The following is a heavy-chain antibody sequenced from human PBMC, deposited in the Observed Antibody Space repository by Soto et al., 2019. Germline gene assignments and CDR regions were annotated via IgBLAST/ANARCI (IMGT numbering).Heavy chain of an antibody. D-gene: IGHD3-9*01. CDR1: GFTFDDYG. CDR2: INWNGGST. V-gene: IGHV3-20*01. J-gene: IGHJ4*02. Sequence: GGSLRLSCAASGFTFDDYGMSWVRQAPGKGLEWVSGINWNGGSTGYADSVKGRFTISRDNAKNSLYLQMNSLRAEDTALYHCARDKTGYRNTYYFDYWGQGTLVTVSS. CDR3: ARDKTGYRNTYYFDY.